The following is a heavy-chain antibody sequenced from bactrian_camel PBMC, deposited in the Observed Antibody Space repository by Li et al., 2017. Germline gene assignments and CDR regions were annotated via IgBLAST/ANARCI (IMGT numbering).Heavy chain of an antibody. CDR2: IKAGTSST. J-gene: IGHJ4*01. CDR1: GFTFSSYT. V-gene: IGHV3S1*01. Sequence: QVQLVESGGGLVQPGGSLRLSCAASGFTFSSYTMNWVRQAPERGLEWVSAIKAGTSSTYYVDSVKGRFTISRDNAKNTLYLQLTSLKSEDTGMYYCATQFLEASCSVVHAIDRWGQGTQVTVS. CDR3: ATQFLEASCSVVHAIDR. D-gene: IGHD3*01.